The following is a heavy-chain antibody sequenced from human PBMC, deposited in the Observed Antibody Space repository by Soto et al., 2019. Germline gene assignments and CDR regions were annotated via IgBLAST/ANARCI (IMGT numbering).Heavy chain of an antibody. CDR1: GYTLTELS. V-gene: IGHV1-24*01. Sequence: ASVKVSCKVSGYTLTELSMHWVRQAPGKGLEWMGGFDPEDGETIYAQKFQGRVTMTEDTSTDTAYMELSSLRSEDTAVYYCVPWRDYYDSSWFDPWGQGTLVTVSS. D-gene: IGHD3-22*01. CDR3: VPWRDYYDSSWFDP. CDR2: FDPEDGET. J-gene: IGHJ5*02.